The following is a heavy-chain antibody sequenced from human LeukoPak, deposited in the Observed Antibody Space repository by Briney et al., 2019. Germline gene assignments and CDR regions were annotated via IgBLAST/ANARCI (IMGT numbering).Heavy chain of an antibody. CDR1: GGSISSYY. J-gene: IGHJ6*03. Sequence: SETLSLTCTVSGGSISSYYWGWIRQPPGKGLEWIGYIYYSGSTNYNPSLKSRVTISVDTSKNQFSLKLSSVTAADAAVYYCATCSSTSCYANNYYYYMDVWGKGTTVTVSS. CDR2: IYYSGST. CDR3: ATCSSTSCYANNYYYYMDV. D-gene: IGHD2-2*01. V-gene: IGHV4-59*01.